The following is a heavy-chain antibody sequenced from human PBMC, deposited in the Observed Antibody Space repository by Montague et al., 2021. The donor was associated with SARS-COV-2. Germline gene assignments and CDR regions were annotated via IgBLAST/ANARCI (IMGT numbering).Heavy chain of an antibody. J-gene: IGHJ3*02. CDR3: ARARTRITMIVVVIVGFDI. D-gene: IGHD3-22*01. CDR1: GGSISRGGYY. CDR2: IYYSGST. Sequence: TLSLTCTVSGGSISRGGYYWSWIRQHPGKGLEWIGRIYYSGSTYYNPSLKSRVTISVDTSKNQFSLKLSSVTAADTAVYYCARARTRITMIVVVIVGFDIWGQGTMVTVSS. V-gene: IGHV4-31*03.